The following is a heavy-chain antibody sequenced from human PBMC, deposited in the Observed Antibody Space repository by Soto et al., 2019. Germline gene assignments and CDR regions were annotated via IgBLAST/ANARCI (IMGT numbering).Heavy chain of an antibody. CDR1: GGSFSGYY. V-gene: IGHV4-34*01. D-gene: IGHD3-10*01. Sequence: SETLSLTCAVYGGSFSGYYWSWIRQPPGKGLEWIGEINHSGSTNYNPSLKSRVTISVDTSKNQFSLKLSSVTAADTAVYYCARGGAAKAGAHFHYFDYWGQGTLVTVS. CDR2: INHSGST. CDR3: ARGGAAKAGAHFHYFDY. J-gene: IGHJ4*02.